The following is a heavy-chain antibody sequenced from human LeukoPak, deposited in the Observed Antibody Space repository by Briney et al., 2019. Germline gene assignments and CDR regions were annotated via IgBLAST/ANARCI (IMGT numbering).Heavy chain of an antibody. CDR2: IYYSGSN. Sequence: SETLSLTCTVSGGSISSGGYYWSWIRQHPGKGLEWIGYIYYSGSNYYNPSLKSRVTISVDTSKNQFSLKLSSVTAADTAVYYCAREVADYDSSGYYSSGDWFDPWGQGTLVTVSS. V-gene: IGHV4-31*03. J-gene: IGHJ5*02. CDR3: AREVADYDSSGYYSSGDWFDP. CDR1: GGSISSGGYY. D-gene: IGHD3-22*01.